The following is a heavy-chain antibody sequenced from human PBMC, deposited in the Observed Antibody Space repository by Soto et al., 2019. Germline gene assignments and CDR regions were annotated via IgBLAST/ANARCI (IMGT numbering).Heavy chain of an antibody. CDR3: ARHGMDYYDSSGYYYSPYYFDY. D-gene: IGHD3-22*01. V-gene: IGHV4-39*01. Sequence: SETLSLTCTVSGGSISSDSYYWGWIRQSPEKGLEWIAGISYSGSTYYNPSLKSRVTISVDTSKNQFSLKLSSVTAADTAVYYCARHGMDYYDSSGYYYSPYYFDYWGQGTLVTVSS. CDR1: GGSISSDSYY. J-gene: IGHJ4*02. CDR2: ISYSGST.